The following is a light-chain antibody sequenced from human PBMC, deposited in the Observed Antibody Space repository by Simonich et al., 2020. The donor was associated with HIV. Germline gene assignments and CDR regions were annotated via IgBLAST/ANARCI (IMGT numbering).Light chain of an antibody. Sequence: EIVMTQSPATLSVSPGERATLSCRASQSVSSHLVWYQQKPGQAPRLLIYGASTRATGIPARFSGSGSGTEFTLTISSLQSEDFAVYYCQQYYSTPRTFGQGTKVEI. CDR2: GAS. CDR3: QQYYSTPRT. CDR1: QSVSSH. J-gene: IGKJ1*01. V-gene: IGKV3-15*01.